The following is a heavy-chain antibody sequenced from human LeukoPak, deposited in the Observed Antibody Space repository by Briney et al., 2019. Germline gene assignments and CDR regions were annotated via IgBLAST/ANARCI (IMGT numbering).Heavy chain of an antibody. CDR3: ARGAIDYDVLTGYYFDY. D-gene: IGHD3-9*01. J-gene: IGHJ4*02. V-gene: IGHV1-8*01. CDR1: GYTFTSYD. Sequence: ASVKVSCKASGYTFTSYDINWVRQATGQGLEWMGWMNPNSGSTGYAQKFQGRVTMTRNTSISTAYMELSSLRSEDTAVYYCARGAIDYDVLTGYYFDYWGQGTLVTVSS. CDR2: MNPNSGST.